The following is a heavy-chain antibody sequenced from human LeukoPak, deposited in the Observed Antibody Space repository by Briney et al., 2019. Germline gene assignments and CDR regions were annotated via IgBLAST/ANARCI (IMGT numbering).Heavy chain of an antibody. CDR2: IKQDGSEK. V-gene: IGHV3-7*01. J-gene: IGHJ4*02. CDR1: GFTFSSYW. D-gene: IGHD4-23*01. Sequence: GGSLRLSCAASGFTFSSYWMSWVRQAPGKGLEWVANIKQDGSEKYYVDSVKGRFTISRDNAKNSLYLQMNSLRAEDTAVYYCASLGGNYGGSWFDYWGQGTLVTVSS. CDR3: ASLGGNYGGSWFDY.